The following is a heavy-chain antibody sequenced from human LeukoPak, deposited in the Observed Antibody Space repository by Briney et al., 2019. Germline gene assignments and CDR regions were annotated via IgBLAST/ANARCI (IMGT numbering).Heavy chain of an antibody. CDR2: ISGSGGST. J-gene: IGHJ6*03. Sequence: GGSLRLSCAASGFTFDDYGMSWVRQAPGKGLEWVSAISGSGGSTYYADSVKGRFTISRDNSKNTLYLQMNSLRAEDTAVYYCAKPVIGGSYYYYYYMDVWGKGTTVTISS. D-gene: IGHD3-16*02. CDR1: GFTFDDYG. V-gene: IGHV3-23*01. CDR3: AKPVIGGSYYYYYYMDV.